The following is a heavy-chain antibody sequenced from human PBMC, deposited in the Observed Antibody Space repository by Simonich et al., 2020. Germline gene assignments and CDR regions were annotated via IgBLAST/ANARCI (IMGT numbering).Heavy chain of an antibody. CDR2: VDPEDGET. CDR3: ATDTYSSSWYGGGVY. J-gene: IGHJ4*02. CDR1: GYTFTDYY. V-gene: IGHV1-69-2*01. D-gene: IGHD6-13*01. Sequence: EVQLVQSGAEVKKPGATVKISCKVSGYTFTDYYMHWVQQAPGKGLEWMGLVDPEDGETRDAEKFQGRVTITADTYTDTAYMELSSLRSEDTAVYYCATDTYSSSWYGGGVYWGQGTLVTVSS.